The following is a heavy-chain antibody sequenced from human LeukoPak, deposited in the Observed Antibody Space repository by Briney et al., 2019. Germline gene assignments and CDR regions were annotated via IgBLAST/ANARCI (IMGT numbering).Heavy chain of an antibody. D-gene: IGHD1-26*01. J-gene: IGHJ4*02. CDR3: ARSVLGATTWDYSDY. CDR2: IYYSGST. Sequence: SETLSLTCTVSGGSISSYHWSWIRQPPGKGLEWIGYIYYSGSTNYNPSLKSRVTISVDTSKNQFSLKLSSVTAADTAVYYCARSVLGATTWDYSDYWGQGTLVTVSS. CDR1: GGSISSYH. V-gene: IGHV4-59*01.